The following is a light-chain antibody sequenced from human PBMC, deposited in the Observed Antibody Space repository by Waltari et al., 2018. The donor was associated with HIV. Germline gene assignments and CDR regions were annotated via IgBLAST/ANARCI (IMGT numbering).Light chain of an antibody. Sequence: QPALTQPAPVSGSPGQPITISCTGTDSDMGGYNFVSWYQQHPGKAPRLLIFDVSARPSGVSNRFSGSKSGNTASLTISRLQAEDEADYYCSSYTISSTVVFGGGTKLTVL. V-gene: IGLV2-14*03. J-gene: IGLJ2*01. CDR1: DSDMGGYNF. CDR3: SSYTISSTVV. CDR2: DVS.